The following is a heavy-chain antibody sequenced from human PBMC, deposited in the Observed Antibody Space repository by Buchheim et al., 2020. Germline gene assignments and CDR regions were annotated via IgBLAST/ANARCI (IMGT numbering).Heavy chain of an antibody. V-gene: IGHV4-59*01. J-gene: IGHJ4*02. CDR2: INYSGST. D-gene: IGHD5-12*01. CDR1: GGSISSYY. CDR3: AGAGGGYSGYDLEDGFDY. Sequence: QVQLQESGPGLVKPSETLSLTCTVSGGSISSYYWSWIRQPPGKGLEWIGYINYSGSTNYNPSLKSRVTISVDTSKNHFSLKLSSVTAADTAVYYCAGAGGGYSGYDLEDGFDYWGQGTL.